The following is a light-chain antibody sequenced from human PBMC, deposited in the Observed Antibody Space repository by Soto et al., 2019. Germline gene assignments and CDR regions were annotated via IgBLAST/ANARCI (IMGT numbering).Light chain of an antibody. J-gene: IGLJ2*01. CDR1: TSNIGSNS. CDR3: AAWDDSLTGPV. V-gene: IGLV1-47*01. Sequence: QSVLTQPPSASGTPGQRVTIPCSGSTSNIGSNSVCWYQQLPGTAPKLLINRNDQRPSGVPDRFSGSKSGTSASLAISGLRSEDEAEYYCAAWDDSLTGPVFGGGTKLTVL. CDR2: RND.